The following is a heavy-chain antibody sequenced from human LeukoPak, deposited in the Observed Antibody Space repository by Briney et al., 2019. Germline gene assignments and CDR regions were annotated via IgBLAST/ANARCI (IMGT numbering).Heavy chain of an antibody. D-gene: IGHD6-6*01. CDR2: ISPDGSGT. J-gene: IGHJ4*02. Sequence: QPGGSLRLSCAASGFGFSNYWMHWVRHGPGKGLLWVSRISPDGSGTTYADSVKGRFVISRDNAQNTVYLQMSSLRPEDTAVYYCAREYSSSSGRAFDHWGQGTLVTASS. CDR3: AREYSSSSGRAFDH. CDR1: GFGFSNYW. V-gene: IGHV3-74*01.